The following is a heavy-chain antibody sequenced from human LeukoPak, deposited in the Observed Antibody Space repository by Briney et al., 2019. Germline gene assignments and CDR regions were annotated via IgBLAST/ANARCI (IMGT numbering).Heavy chain of an antibody. CDR3: ARGSESSWYSRKGWFDP. J-gene: IGHJ5*02. CDR2: ISAYNGNT. CDR1: GYTLTSYG. D-gene: IGHD6-13*01. V-gene: IGHV1-18*01. Sequence: ASVKVSCKASGYTLTSYGISWVRQAPGQGLEWMGWISAYNGNTNYAQKLQGRVTMTTDTSTSTAYMELRSLRSDDTAVYYCARGSESSWYSRKGWFDPWGQGTLVTVSS.